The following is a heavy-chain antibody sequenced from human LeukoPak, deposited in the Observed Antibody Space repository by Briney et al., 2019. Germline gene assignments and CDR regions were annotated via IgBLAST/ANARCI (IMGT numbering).Heavy chain of an antibody. CDR3: AREGGFYRPLDY. CDR2: INHSGST. Sequence: SETLSLTCAVYGGSFSGYYWSWIRQPPGKGLEWIGEINHSGSTNYNPSLKSRVTISVDTSKNQFSLKLSSVTAADTAVYYCAREGGFYRPLDYSGQGTLVTVSS. V-gene: IGHV4-34*01. D-gene: IGHD3-3*01. J-gene: IGHJ4*02. CDR1: GGSFSGYY.